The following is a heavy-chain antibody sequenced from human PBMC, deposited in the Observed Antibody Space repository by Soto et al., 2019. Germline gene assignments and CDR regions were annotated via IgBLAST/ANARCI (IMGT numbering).Heavy chain of an antibody. V-gene: IGHV3-7*01. CDR3: ARDNPNWAGGSFFQH. D-gene: IGHD1-26*01. CDR2: IKQDGSEN. CDR1: GFTFSSYW. J-gene: IGHJ1*01. Sequence: EVQLVESGGGLVQPGGSLRLSCAASGFTFSSYWMSWVRQAPGKGLEWVANIKQDGSENYYVDSVKGRFTISRDNAKNSLYRQMNGLRAEDTAVYYCARDNPNWAGGSFFQHWSQGTLVTVSS.